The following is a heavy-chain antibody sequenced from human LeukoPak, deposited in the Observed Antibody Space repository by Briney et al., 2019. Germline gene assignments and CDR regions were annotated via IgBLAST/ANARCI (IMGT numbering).Heavy chain of an antibody. V-gene: IGHV4-34*01. CDR1: GGSFSGYY. D-gene: IGHD5-18*01. Sequence: KNSETLSLTCAVYGGSFSGYYWSWIRQPPGKGLEWIGEINHSGSTNYNPSLKSRVTISVDTSKNQFSLKLSSVTAADTAVYYCAGSYGYWYFDYWGQGTLVTVSS. J-gene: IGHJ4*02. CDR3: AGSYGYWYFDY. CDR2: INHSGST.